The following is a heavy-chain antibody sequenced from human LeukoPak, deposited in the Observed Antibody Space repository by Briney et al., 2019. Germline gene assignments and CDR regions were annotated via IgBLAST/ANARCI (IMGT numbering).Heavy chain of an antibody. Sequence: GASVKVSCKASGYTFTRYGISWVRQAPGQGLEWMGWISAYNGNKNYAQKLQGRVTMTTHTSTSTADMEMRNLRSDDTAVYYWARVPATYDILTGYADYWGQGTLVTVSS. CDR3: ARVPATYDILTGYADY. D-gene: IGHD3-9*01. V-gene: IGHV1-18*01. CDR2: ISAYNGNK. J-gene: IGHJ4*02. CDR1: GYTFTRYG.